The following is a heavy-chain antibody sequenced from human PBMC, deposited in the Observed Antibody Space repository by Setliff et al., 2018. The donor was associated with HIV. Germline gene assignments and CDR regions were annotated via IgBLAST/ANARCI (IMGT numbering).Heavy chain of an antibody. CDR1: GGSISSGTYY. CDR3: ARDRSDYYNLPGYFDH. V-gene: IGHV4-31*03. Sequence: KTSETLSLTCTVSGGSISSGTYYWSWIRQHPGKGLEWIGYIYYSGSTYYNPSLKSRVTISVDTSRNQFSLKLSSVTAADTAVYYCARDRSDYYNLPGYFDHWGQGTPVTVS. J-gene: IGHJ4*02. CDR2: IYYSGST. D-gene: IGHD3-3*01.